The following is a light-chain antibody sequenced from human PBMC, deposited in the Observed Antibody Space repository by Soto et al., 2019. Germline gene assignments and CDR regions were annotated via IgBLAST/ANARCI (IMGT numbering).Light chain of an antibody. J-gene: IGKJ2*01. CDR1: QSVTSNY. Sequence: PGERATLSCGASQSVTSNYVAWYQQKPGLAPTLLIFGASIRATGISDRFSGSGSGTDFTLTISRLEPDDSAVYYCQQYQHSPQTFGQGTKVDIK. V-gene: IGKV3-20*01. CDR3: QQYQHSPQT. CDR2: GAS.